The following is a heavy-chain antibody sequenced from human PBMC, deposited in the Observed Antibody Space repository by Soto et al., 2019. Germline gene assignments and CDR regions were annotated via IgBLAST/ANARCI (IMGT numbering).Heavy chain of an antibody. D-gene: IGHD6-13*01. CDR2: IDPSDSYT. Sequence: GESLKISCKGSGYSFTSYWIGWVRQMPGKGLEWMGRIDPSDSYTNYSPSFQGHVTISADKSISTAYLQWSSLKASDTAMYYCARRHRSSSGFDPWGQGTLVTVSS. CDR3: ARRHRSSSGFDP. J-gene: IGHJ5*02. CDR1: GYSFTSYW. V-gene: IGHV5-10-1*01.